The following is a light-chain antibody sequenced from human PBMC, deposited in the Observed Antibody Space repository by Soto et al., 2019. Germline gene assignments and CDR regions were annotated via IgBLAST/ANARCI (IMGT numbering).Light chain of an antibody. CDR1: QSVLYSSNNKNY. Sequence: DIVLTQSPDSLAVSLGERATINCKSSQSVLYSSNNKNYLAWYQQKPGQPPKLLISWASTRDSGVPDRFSGSGSGTDFTLTVSSLQAEDMAVYYCQQYYSAPFTFGGGTKVEIK. CDR3: QQYYSAPFT. V-gene: IGKV4-1*01. J-gene: IGKJ4*01. CDR2: WAS.